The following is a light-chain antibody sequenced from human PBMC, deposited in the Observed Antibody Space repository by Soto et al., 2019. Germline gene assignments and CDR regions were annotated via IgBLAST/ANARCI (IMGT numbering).Light chain of an antibody. Sequence: EILLTQSPGTLSVSPGERATLSCRASQSVTSSYLTWYQQKPGQAPRLLIYDASNRATGIPARFSGRGSGTDFTLNISSLEPEDFAVYYCQQRSNWTFTFGPGNKVDI. CDR1: QSVTSSY. J-gene: IGKJ3*01. V-gene: IGKV3D-20*02. CDR3: QQRSNWTFT. CDR2: DAS.